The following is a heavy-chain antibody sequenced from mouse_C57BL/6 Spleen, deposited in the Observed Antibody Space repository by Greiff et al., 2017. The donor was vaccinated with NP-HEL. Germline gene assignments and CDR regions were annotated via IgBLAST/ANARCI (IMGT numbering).Heavy chain of an antibody. CDR1: GYSITSGYY. J-gene: IGHJ4*01. CDR3: ARHEDYAMDY. Sequence: VQLQQSGPGLVKPSQSLSLTCSVTGYSITSGYYWNWIRQFPGNKLEWMGYISYDGSNNYNPSLKNRISITRDTSKNQFFLKLNSVTTEDTATYYCARHEDYAMDYWGQGTSVTVSS. V-gene: IGHV3-6*01. CDR2: ISYDGSN.